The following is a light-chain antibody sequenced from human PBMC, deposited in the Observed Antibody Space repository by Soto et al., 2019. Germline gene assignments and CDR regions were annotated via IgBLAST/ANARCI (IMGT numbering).Light chain of an antibody. J-gene: IGLJ2*01. Sequence: QSVLTQPPSAAGTPGQRVTISCSGSNSNIGSNTVNWYQQLPRTAPKLLIYSNNQRRSGVPDRFSGSKSGTSASLAISGLQSEDEADYYCATWDDSLNGHVFGGGTKLTFL. CDR2: SNN. CDR3: ATWDDSLNGHV. V-gene: IGLV1-44*01. CDR1: NSNIGSNT.